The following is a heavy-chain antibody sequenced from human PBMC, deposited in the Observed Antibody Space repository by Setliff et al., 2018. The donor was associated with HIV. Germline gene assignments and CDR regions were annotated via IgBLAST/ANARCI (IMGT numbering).Heavy chain of an antibody. CDR1: GDSISSHY. D-gene: IGHD3-10*01. CDR2: LYFGGST. V-gene: IGHV4-59*11. CDR3: AVVRGANY. J-gene: IGHJ4*02. Sequence: KASETLSLTCTVSGDSISSHYWSWIRQPPGKGLEWIGTLYFGGSTSYNSSLKGRVTISAATSKNVFSLKLSSMTAADTAVYFCAVVRGANYWGQGTMVTVSS.